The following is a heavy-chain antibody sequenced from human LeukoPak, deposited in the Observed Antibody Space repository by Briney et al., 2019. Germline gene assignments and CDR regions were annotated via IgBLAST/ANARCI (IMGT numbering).Heavy chain of an antibody. CDR3: ARLSSMTTVVFDY. Sequence: SETLSLICTVSVGSISSSNYYWGWVRQPPGKGLEWIGRIYYSGSTYYNPSLKIRVTISVDTSKRQFSLKLNSVTAADTAVYYCARLSSMTTVVFDYWGEGRLVT. V-gene: IGHV4-39*01. CDR1: VGSISSSNYY. D-gene: IGHD4-23*01. J-gene: IGHJ4*02. CDR2: IYYSGST.